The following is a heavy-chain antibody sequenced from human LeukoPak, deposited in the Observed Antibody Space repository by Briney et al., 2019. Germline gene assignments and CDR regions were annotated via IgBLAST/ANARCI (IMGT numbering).Heavy chain of an antibody. V-gene: IGHV3-7*01. J-gene: IGHJ4*02. CDR3: ARAADY. CDR1: GFTFSSYW. CDR2: INQDGSEK. Sequence: AGGSLRLSCTASGFTFSSYWMSWVRQAPGKGLEWLANINQDGSEKYYVDSVKGRFTISRDNAKKSLYLHMNSLRADDTAVYYCARAADYWGQGTLVTVSS.